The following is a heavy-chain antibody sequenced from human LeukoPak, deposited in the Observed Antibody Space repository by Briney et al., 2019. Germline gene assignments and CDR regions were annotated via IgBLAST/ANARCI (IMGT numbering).Heavy chain of an antibody. J-gene: IGHJ4*02. CDR2: ISGGSSTI. Sequence: GGSLRLSCAASAFTFSTYSMNWVRQAPGKGLEWVSYISGGSSTIYYADSVKGRFTISRDNAKNSLYLQMNSLRAEDTAVYYCARNPYGSGTYNFDYWGQGTLVTVSS. D-gene: IGHD3-10*01. V-gene: IGHV3-48*01. CDR3: ARNPYGSGTYNFDY. CDR1: AFTFSTYS.